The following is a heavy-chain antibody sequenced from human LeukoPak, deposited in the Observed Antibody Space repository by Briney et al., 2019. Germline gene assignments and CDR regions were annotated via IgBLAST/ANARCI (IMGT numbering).Heavy chain of an antibody. Sequence: SQTLSLTCAISGDSVSSNSAAWNWIRQSPSRGLEWLGRTYYRSKWYNDYAVSVKSRITINPDTSKNQFSLQLNSVTPEDTAVYYCARGRIAAAGPRQETTPISGAFDIWGQGTMVTVSS. CDR2: TYYRSKWYN. J-gene: IGHJ3*02. CDR3: ARGRIAAAGPRQETTPISGAFDI. CDR1: GDSVSSNSAA. D-gene: IGHD6-13*01. V-gene: IGHV6-1*01.